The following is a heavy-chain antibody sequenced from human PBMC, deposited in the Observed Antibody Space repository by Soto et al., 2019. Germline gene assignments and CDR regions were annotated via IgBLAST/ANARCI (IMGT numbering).Heavy chain of an antibody. V-gene: IGHV1-69*01. D-gene: IGHD2-21*02. Sequence: QVQLVQSGAEVKEPGSSVKVSCRASGGTFINHAINWVRQAPGQGLEWMGGSIPMFRTADYAQKFQGRVTITADEATTTLYMELTSLRSEDTAVYYCARDDATYCGGDCYRYFYYGMDVWGQGTTVTVSS. CDR3: ARDDATYCGGDCYRYFYYGMDV. CDR2: SIPMFRTA. J-gene: IGHJ6*02. CDR1: GGTFINHA.